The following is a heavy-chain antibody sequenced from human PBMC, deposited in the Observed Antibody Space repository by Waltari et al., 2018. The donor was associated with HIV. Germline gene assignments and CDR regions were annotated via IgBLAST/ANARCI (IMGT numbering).Heavy chain of an antibody. CDR3: SRDTFGEYDF. J-gene: IGHJ4*02. D-gene: IGHD3-3*01. CDR1: GFSVTNYW. CDR2: INSDGRTI. Sequence: EVQLVQSGGGLIKPGGSLRLYCAASGFSVTNYWMHWVSQSRGKGMVWVSRINSDGRTIDYADSVKGRFTISRDSAKNTLSLQMNSLREEDTAVYYCSRDTFGEYDFWGQGALVTVSS. V-gene: IGHV3-74*01.